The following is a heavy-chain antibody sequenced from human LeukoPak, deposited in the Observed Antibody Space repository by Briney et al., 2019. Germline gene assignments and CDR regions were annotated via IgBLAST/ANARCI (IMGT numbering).Heavy chain of an antibody. CDR3: ARHRRNSSGYFSYYYYMDV. J-gene: IGHJ6*03. D-gene: IGHD3-22*01. CDR2: IYPGDSDT. Sequence: KPGESLKISCKGSGYSFTSYWFGWVRQMPGKGLEWMGIIYPGDSDTRYSPSFQGQVTISADKSISTAYLQWSSLKASDTAMYYCARHRRNSSGYFSYYYYMDVWGKGTTVTVSS. V-gene: IGHV5-51*01. CDR1: GYSFTSYW.